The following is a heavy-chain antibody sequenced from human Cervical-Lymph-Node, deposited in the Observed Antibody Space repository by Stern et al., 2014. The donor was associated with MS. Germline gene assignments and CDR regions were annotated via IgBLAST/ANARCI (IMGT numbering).Heavy chain of an antibody. Sequence: QVTLKESGPTLVKPTETLTLTCTVPGLSLSTSGVGVGWIRQPPGKALEWLALLYLGDDKYYSPSLKSRLTITKDTSKNQVVLTMTNMNPVDTATYYCARSRVEEGHYFGSGPQFFYFDYWGQGTLVTVSS. CDR3: ARSRVEEGHYFGSGPQFFYFDY. CDR1: GLSLSTSGVG. CDR2: LYLGDDK. D-gene: IGHD3-10*01. J-gene: IGHJ4*02. V-gene: IGHV2-5*02.